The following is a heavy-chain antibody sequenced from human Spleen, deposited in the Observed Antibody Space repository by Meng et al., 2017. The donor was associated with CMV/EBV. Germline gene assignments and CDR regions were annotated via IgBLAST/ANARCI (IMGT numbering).Heavy chain of an antibody. Sequence: ASVKVSCKASGYTFTGYYMHWVRQAPGQGLEWMGWINPNSGGTNYAQKFQGRVTMTRDTSISTAYMELSRLRSDDTAVYYCARVEDCSSTSCQDWFDPWGQGTLVTVSS. J-gene: IGHJ5*02. CDR3: ARVEDCSSTSCQDWFDP. V-gene: IGHV1-2*02. D-gene: IGHD2-2*01. CDR1: GYTFTGYY. CDR2: INPNSGGT.